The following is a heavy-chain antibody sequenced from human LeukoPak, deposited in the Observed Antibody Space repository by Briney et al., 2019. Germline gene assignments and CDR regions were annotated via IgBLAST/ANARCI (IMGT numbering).Heavy chain of an antibody. Sequence: ASVKVSCKASGYTFTGYYMHWVRQAPGQGLEWMGRINPNSGGTNYAQKFQGRVTMTRDTSISTAYMELSSLRSEDTAVYYCARDPLGYCSGGSCYLGFYFDIWGQGTMVTVSS. CDR3: ARDPLGYCSGGSCYLGFYFDI. CDR2: INPNSGGT. J-gene: IGHJ3*02. V-gene: IGHV1-2*06. D-gene: IGHD2-15*01. CDR1: GYTFTGYY.